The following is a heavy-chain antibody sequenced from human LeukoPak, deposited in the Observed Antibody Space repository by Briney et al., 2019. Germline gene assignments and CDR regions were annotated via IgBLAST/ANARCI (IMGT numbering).Heavy chain of an antibody. Sequence: PGGSLRLSCAASGFTFSSYEMNWVRQAPGKGLEWVSYMNNSDSPIYYAESVKGRFTISRDNANNSVYLQMNSLRADDTAIYYCARDQKAAAAQGPDAFDIWGQGTMVTVSS. CDR1: GFTFSSYE. V-gene: IGHV3-48*03. CDR3: ARDQKAAAAQGPDAFDI. D-gene: IGHD6-13*01. CDR2: MNNSDSPI. J-gene: IGHJ3*02.